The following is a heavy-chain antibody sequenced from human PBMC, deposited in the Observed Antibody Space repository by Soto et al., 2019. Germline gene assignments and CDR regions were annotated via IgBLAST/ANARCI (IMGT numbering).Heavy chain of an antibody. CDR1: GFSFSNSE. V-gene: IGHV3-48*03. CDR3: ARSGGDYRPFDS. CDR2: MTGSGSAI. J-gene: IGHJ4*02. D-gene: IGHD2-21*01. Sequence: GGSLRLSCAASGFSFSNSEMNWIRQAPGKGLEWVSHMTGSGSAIYYADSVKGRFTISRDNAKNSLYLHLNSLRAEDTALYYCARSGGDYRPFDSWGQGTLVTVSS.